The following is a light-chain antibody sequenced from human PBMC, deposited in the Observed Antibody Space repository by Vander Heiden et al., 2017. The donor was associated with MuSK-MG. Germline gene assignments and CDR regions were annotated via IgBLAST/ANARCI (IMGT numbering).Light chain of an antibody. V-gene: IGLV1-40*01. CDR2: NDN. CDR1: SSNIGAPND. J-gene: IGLJ2*01. CDR3: QSYDNSLSGSV. Sequence: QSVLTQPPSVSGAPGQRVTISCTGSSSNIGAPNDVHCYQQLPGTAPKLLIHNDNNRPSGVPDRISASRSGTSASLAITGLQPEDEADYYCQSYDNSLSGSVFGGGTRLTVL.